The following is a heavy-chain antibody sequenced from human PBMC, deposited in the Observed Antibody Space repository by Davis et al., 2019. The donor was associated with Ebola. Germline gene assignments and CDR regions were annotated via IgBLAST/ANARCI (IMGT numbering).Heavy chain of an antibody. J-gene: IGHJ4*02. CDR2: LYYSGST. CDR3: ARGRGSTYYYALDY. V-gene: IGHV4-31*03. Sequence: MPSETLSLTCSVSGASISSGGYYWSWIRHLPGKGLEWIGYLYYSGSTSYSPSLTSRLTISLDMSKNQFSLRLTSVTAADTAVYYCARGRGSTYYYALDYWGPGKLVTVSP. CDR1: GASISSGGYY. D-gene: IGHD3-10*01.